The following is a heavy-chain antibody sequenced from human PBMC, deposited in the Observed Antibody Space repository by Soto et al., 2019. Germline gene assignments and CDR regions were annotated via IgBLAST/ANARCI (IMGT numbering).Heavy chain of an antibody. CDR2: IWYDGSNN. Sequence: PGGSLRLSCAASGFTFSSYGMHWVRQAPGKGLEWVAVIWYDGSNNYYADSVRGRFTISRDNSKNTLYLQMNSLRAEDTAVYYCARGVETCSDYECWSGYSAARYYYGMDVWGQGTTVTVSS. V-gene: IGHV3-33*01. CDR3: ARGVETCSDYECWSGYSAARYYYGMDV. J-gene: IGHJ6*02. D-gene: IGHD3-3*01. CDR1: GFTFSSYG.